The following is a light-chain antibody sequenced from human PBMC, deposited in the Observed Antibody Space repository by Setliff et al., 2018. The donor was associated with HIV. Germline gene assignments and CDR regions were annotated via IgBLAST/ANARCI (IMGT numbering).Light chain of an antibody. CDR1: SSDVGSHNY. V-gene: IGLV2-11*01. CDR3: SSFAGRLHV. J-gene: IGLJ1*01. Sequence: LTQPRSVSGSPGQSVTIPCTGTSSDVGSHNYVTWYQQHPGKVPKLMIYDVTRRPSGVPDRFSGSRSGNTASLTISGLQAEDEADYYCSSFAGRLHVFGTGTKVTVL. CDR2: DVT.